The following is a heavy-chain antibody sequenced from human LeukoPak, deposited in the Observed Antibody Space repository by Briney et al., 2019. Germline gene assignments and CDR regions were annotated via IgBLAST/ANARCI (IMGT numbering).Heavy chain of an antibody. J-gene: IGHJ4*02. V-gene: IGHV3-30*04. CDR3: ARDLVRRCSGGSCYSFDY. CDR2: ISYDGSNK. Sequence: GRSLRLSCAASGFTFSSYAMHWVRQAPGKGLEWVAVISYDGSNKYYADSVKGGFTISRDNSKNTLYLQMNSLRAEDSAVYYCARDLVRRCSGGSCYSFDYWGQGTLVTVSS. D-gene: IGHD2-15*01. CDR1: GFTFSSYA.